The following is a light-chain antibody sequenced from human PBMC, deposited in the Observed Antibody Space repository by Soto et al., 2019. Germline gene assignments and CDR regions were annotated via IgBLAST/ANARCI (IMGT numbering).Light chain of an antibody. V-gene: IGKV1-5*01. CDR3: QQLNTYPWT. Sequence: DIQMTQSPSTLSASVGDRVTITCRASQSISSWLAWYQQKPGKAPKLLIYAASTLLSGVPSRFSGSGSGADFTLTISSLQPEDFATYYCQQLNTYPWTFGQGAKVDI. J-gene: IGKJ1*01. CDR1: QSISSW. CDR2: AAS.